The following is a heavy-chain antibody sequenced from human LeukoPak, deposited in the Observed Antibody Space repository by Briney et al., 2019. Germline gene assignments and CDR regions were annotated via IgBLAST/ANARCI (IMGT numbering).Heavy chain of an antibody. J-gene: IGHJ4*02. CDR3: AEDQGITFSAYFDS. V-gene: IGHV3-30*18. CDR2: ISFDGSIQ. CDR1: GLTFSSYG. D-gene: IGHD1-14*01. Sequence: GGSLRLSCAASGLTFSSYGMHWVRQAPGKGLEWVAAISFDGSIQYYADSVKGRFTISRDNSKHTLYLQMNSLRAEDTSVYYCAEDQGITFSAYFDSWGQGTLVTVSS.